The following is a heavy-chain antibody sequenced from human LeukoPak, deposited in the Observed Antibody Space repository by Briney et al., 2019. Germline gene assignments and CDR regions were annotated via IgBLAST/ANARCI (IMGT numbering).Heavy chain of an antibody. D-gene: IGHD3-9*01. CDR1: ALTFSTYT. V-gene: IGHV3-21*01. CDR3: ARGADYDILTGYMDV. CDR2: ISSSSSYL. J-gene: IGHJ6*03. Sequence: PGRSLRLSCAASALTFSTYTMNCVRQAPGKGLEWVSSISSSSSYLYYADSVTGRFTISRANAKNSLYLEMNSLRAEDTAVYYCARGADYDILTGYMDVWGKGTTVTVSS.